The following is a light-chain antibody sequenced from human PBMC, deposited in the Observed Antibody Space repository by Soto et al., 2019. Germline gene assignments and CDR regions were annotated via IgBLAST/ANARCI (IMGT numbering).Light chain of an antibody. V-gene: IGLV2-14*03. CDR2: DVS. Sequence: QSALTQPASVSGSPGQSITISCAGTSDDIGSFNYVSWYQHHPGKAPKLLIYDVSDRPSGVSPRFSASKSANTASLTISGLQADDEGYYYCSSYSTSSALVFGGGTKLTVL. CDR1: SDDIGSFNY. CDR3: SSYSTSSALV. J-gene: IGLJ2*01.